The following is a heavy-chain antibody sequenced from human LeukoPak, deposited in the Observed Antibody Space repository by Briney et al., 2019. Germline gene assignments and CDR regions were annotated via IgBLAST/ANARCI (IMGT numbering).Heavy chain of an antibody. CDR1: GYTFTKYA. D-gene: IGHD3-22*01. CDR2: IDTNTGNP. Sequence: TSVKVSCKGSGYTFTKYAISWVRQAPGQGLEYMGWIDTNTGNPTYAQGFTGRFVFSLDTSVSTAYLQISSLKAEDSAIYFCANCYDSSGFFAYWGQGTLVTVSS. CDR3: ANCYDSSGFFAY. J-gene: IGHJ4*02. V-gene: IGHV7-4-1*02.